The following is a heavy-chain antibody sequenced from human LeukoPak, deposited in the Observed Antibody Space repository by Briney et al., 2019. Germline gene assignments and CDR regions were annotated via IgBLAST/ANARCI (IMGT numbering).Heavy chain of an antibody. V-gene: IGHV5-51*01. CDR2: IYPDDSDT. D-gene: IGHD2-2*01. CDR3: ARHGKVPAAKYNWFDP. J-gene: IGHJ5*02. Sequence: GESLKISCKGSGYSFTNYWIGWVRQMPGKGLEWMGIIYPDDSDTRYSPSFQGQVTISADKSISTAYLQWSSLKASDTAMYYCARHGKVPAAKYNWFDPWGQGTLVTVSS. CDR1: GYSFTNYW.